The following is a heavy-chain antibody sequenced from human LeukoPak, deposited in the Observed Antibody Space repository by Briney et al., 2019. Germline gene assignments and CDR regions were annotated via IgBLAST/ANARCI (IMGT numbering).Heavy chain of an antibody. Sequence: SETLSLTCTVSGDSISIYYWSWIWQPAGRGLEWIGRIYSSGKTNYNPPLKSRVTMSVDTSNNQFSLNLRSVTTADTAVYYCARSFDTNAFDIWGQGTMVTVSS. CDR3: ARSFDTNAFDI. CDR1: GDSISIYY. D-gene: IGHD2/OR15-2a*01. V-gene: IGHV4-4*07. J-gene: IGHJ3*02. CDR2: IYSSGKT.